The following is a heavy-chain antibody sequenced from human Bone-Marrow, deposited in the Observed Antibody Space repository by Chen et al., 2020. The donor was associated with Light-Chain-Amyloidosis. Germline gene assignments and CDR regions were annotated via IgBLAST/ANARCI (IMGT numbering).Heavy chain of an antibody. CDR3: ARDSGHHNWGNYYGMDV. V-gene: IGHV3-21*01. CDR1: GFTFSSYS. Sequence: EVQLVESGGGLVKPGGSLRLSCAASGFTFSSYSMNWVRQAPGKGLEWVSSISRRSSYIYYADSVKGRFTISRDNAKNSLYLQMNSLRAEDTAVYYCARDSGHHNWGNYYGMDVWGQGTTVTVSS. D-gene: IGHD7-27*01. CDR2: ISRRSSYI. J-gene: IGHJ6*02.